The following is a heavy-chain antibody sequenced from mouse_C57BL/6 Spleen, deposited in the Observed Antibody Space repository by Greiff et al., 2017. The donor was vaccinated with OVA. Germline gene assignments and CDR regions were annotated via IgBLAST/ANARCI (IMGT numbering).Heavy chain of an antibody. CDR2: IYPGDGDT. Sequence: QVQLQQSGPELVKPGASVKISCKASGYAFSSSWMNWVKQRPGKGLEWIGRIYPGDGDTNYNGKFKGKATLTADKSSSTAYMQPSSLTSEDSAVYFCARCDYGSSSAWFAYWGQGTLVTVSA. V-gene: IGHV1-82*01. D-gene: IGHD1-1*01. CDR1: GYAFSSSW. CDR3: ARCDYGSSSAWFAY. J-gene: IGHJ3*01.